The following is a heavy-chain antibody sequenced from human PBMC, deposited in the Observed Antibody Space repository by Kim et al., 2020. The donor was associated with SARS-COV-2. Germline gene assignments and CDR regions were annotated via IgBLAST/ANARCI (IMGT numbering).Heavy chain of an antibody. CDR1: GASVDSGAYS. J-gene: IGHJ4*02. CDR3: ARGMYGSGFNF. CDR2: IFYSGGA. D-gene: IGHD3-10*01. Sequence: SETLSRTCAVTGASVDSGAYSWSWIRQPPGKGLEWIGHIFYSGGAYYNPSLKSRVTLSLDRSKNHLSLNLESVTAADTAVYFCARGMYGSGFNFWGQGA. V-gene: IGHV4-30-2*01.